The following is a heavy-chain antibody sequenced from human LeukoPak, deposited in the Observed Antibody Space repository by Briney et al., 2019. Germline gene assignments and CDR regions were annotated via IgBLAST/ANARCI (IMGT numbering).Heavy chain of an antibody. D-gene: IGHD2-15*01. V-gene: IGHV1-2*02. CDR3: ARSWGGYCSGGSCFVMDV. Sequence: ASVKVSCKASGYTFIAYYMHWVRQAPGQGLEWMGWINPNSGDTNYAQKFQGRVTMTRDTSISTAYMELSRLRSDDTAVYYCARSWGGYCSGGSCFVMDVWGQGTTVTVSS. CDR1: GYTFIAYY. J-gene: IGHJ6*02. CDR2: INPNSGDT.